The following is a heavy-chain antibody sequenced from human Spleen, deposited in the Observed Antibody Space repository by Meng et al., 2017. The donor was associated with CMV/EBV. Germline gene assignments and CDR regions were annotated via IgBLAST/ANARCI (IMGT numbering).Heavy chain of an antibody. D-gene: IGHD7-27*01. Sequence: QVQLVQSGAEVKKPGASVKVSWKASGYTFTIFNINWVRQATGQGLEGMGWMNPNSGYTGYAQKFQGRVTMTRDTSISTAYMKLGIVRSEDTAVYYCARGVWGGGIDYWGQGTLVTVSS. CDR2: MNPNSGYT. CDR1: GYTFTIFN. CDR3: ARGVWGGGIDY. V-gene: IGHV1-8*01. J-gene: IGHJ4*02.